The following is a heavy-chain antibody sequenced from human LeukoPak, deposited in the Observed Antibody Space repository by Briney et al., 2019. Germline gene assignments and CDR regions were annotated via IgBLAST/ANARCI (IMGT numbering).Heavy chain of an antibody. CDR1: GGSMSSYY. Sequence: SETLSLTCTVSGGSMSSYYWNWSRQPPGKGLEWIGNIYHSGSSNYNPSLKSRVTISEDTSKNQFSLKLNSVTAADTAVYYCARDYGGYSRYFELWGRGTLVTVSS. V-gene: IGHV4-59*01. J-gene: IGHJ2*01. CDR2: IYHSGSS. D-gene: IGHD4-23*01. CDR3: ARDYGGYSRYFEL.